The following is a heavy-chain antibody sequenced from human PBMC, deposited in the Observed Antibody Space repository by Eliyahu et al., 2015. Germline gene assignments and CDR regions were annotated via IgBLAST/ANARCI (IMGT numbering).Heavy chain of an antibody. CDR1: GYTFTSYA. V-gene: IGHV1-3*01. J-gene: IGHJ6*02. Sequence: QVQLVQSGAEVKKPGASVKVSCKASGYTFTSYAMHWVRQAPGQRLELMGWIHAGNGNTKYSQKFQGRVTITRDTSASTAYMELSSLRSEDTAVYYCARDSGSYLGYYYYYGMDVWGQGTTVTVSS. CDR3: ARDSGSYLGYYYYYGMDV. D-gene: IGHD1-26*01. CDR2: IHAGNGNT.